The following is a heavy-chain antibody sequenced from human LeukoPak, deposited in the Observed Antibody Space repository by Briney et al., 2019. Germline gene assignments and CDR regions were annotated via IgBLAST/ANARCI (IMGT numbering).Heavy chain of an antibody. CDR2: ISWNSGSI. J-gene: IGHJ5*02. D-gene: IGHD3-16*01. V-gene: IGHV3-9*01. CDR1: GFTFDDYA. Sequence: GGSLRLSCAASGFTFDDYAMHWVRQAPGKGLEWVSGISWNSGSIGYADSVKGRFTISRDNSKNTLYLQMNSLTAEDTGVYYCANRVAQHDSWGQGTLVTVSS. CDR3: ANRVAQHDS.